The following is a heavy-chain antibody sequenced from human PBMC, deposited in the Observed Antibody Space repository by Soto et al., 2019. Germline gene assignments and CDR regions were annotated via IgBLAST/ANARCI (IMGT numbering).Heavy chain of an antibody. D-gene: IGHD6-13*01. J-gene: IGHJ4*02. V-gene: IGHV4-34*01. CDR3: ARGACYPITYSSSPRRLY. Sequence: LPETLSLTCAVYGGSFSGYYWSWIRQPPGKGLEWIGEINHSGSTNYNPSLKSRVTISVDTSKNQFSLKLSSVTAADTAVYYCARGACYPITYSSSPRRLYWGQGTLVTVSS. CDR1: GGSFSGYY. CDR2: INHSGST.